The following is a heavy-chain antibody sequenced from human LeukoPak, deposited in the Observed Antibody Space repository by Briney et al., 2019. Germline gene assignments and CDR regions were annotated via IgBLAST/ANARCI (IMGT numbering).Heavy chain of an antibody. CDR1: GYTFTIYC. V-gene: IGHV1-46*01. CDR3: ARGYYSDSSGGPSED. Sequence: ASVKVSFKASGYTFTIYCMHWVRQAPGQGGERMGIINPSGSSTTYAQKFQGRVTMTRHTSTGTVYMELSSLRSEDTAVYYCARGYYSDSSGGPSEDWGQGTLVTVSS. J-gene: IGHJ4*02. D-gene: IGHD3-22*01. CDR2: INPSGSST.